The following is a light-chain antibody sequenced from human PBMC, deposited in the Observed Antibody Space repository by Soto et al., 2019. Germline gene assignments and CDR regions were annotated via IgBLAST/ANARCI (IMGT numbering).Light chain of an antibody. CDR1: QVLAIN. J-gene: IGKJ2*01. V-gene: IGKV3-15*01. Sequence: EIVMTQSPASLSVSPGDGAPPPSRASQVLAINWPWYHQKPGKGPRLPIPVASTRFAGVPARFSGCGSGTDFTLTISSLQSEDFAVYYGQQYHNRPPQYTFGQGTKLQIK. CDR3: QQYHNRPPQYT. CDR2: VAS.